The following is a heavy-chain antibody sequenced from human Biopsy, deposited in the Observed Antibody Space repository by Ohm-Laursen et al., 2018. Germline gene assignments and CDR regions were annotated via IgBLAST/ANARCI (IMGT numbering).Heavy chain of an antibody. V-gene: IGHV3-72*01. CDR3: VRVGATEVSRYFDH. CDR2: WRLKSKSYTT. CDR1: GFTFSDHY. D-gene: IGHD3-16*01. J-gene: IGHJ2*01. Sequence: SLRLSCAASGFTFSDHYMVWVRRAPGKGLEWVGRWRLKSKSYTTAYAASVKGRFTVSRDDSKKSVFLQMNSLTTEDTGVYYCVRVGATEVSRYFDHWGRGTLVTVSS.